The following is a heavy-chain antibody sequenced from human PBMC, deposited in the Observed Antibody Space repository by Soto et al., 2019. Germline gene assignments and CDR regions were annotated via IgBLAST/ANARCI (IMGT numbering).Heavy chain of an antibody. V-gene: IGHV3-72*01. J-gene: IGHJ4*02. Sequence: EVLLVESGGGLVQPGGSLRLSCAASGLTFSDHYMDWVRQAPGKGLEWVGRIRNQGRSYTTEYAASVRGRFTISRDDSQNSLYLQMNSLKTEDTAVYYCATDMAGASGGYYIDYWGQGTLVTVSS. CDR3: ATDMAGASGGYYIDY. D-gene: IGHD3-16*01. CDR1: GLTFSDHY. CDR2: IRNQGRSYTT.